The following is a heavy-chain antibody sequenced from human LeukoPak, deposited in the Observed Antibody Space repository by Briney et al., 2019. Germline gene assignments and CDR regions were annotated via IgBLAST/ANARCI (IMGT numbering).Heavy chain of an antibody. V-gene: IGHV3-74*01. CDR2: INSDGSST. CDR1: GFTFSSYW. CDR3: ARTIFGVVTGFDY. Sequence: GGSLRLSCAASGFTFSSYWMHWVRQAPGKGLVRVSRINSDGSSTSYADSVKGRFTISRDNAKNTLYLQMNSLRAEDTAVYYCARTIFGVVTGFDYWGQGTLVTVSS. D-gene: IGHD3-3*01. J-gene: IGHJ4*02.